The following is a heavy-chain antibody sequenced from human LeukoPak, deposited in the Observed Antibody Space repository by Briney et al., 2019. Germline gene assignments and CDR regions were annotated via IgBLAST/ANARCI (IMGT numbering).Heavy chain of an antibody. CDR2: IYHSGST. D-gene: IGHD1-26*01. Sequence: PSQTLSLTCAVSGGSISSGGYSWSWIRQPPGKGLEWIGYIYHSGSTYYNPSLKSRVTMSVDTSKNQFSLKLSSVTAADTAVYYCARASGSYGRWYFDYWGQGTLVTVSS. CDR3: ARASGSYGRWYFDY. V-gene: IGHV4-30-2*01. J-gene: IGHJ4*02. CDR1: GGSISSGGYS.